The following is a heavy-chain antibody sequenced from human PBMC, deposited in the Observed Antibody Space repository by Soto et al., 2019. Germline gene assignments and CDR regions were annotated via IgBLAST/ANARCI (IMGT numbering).Heavy chain of an antibody. CDR2: IYYAGGT. Sequence: QLQLLESGPGLVKPSETLSLTCTVSGASINNNNNFWAWIRQPPGKGLEWIGSIYYAGGTYYNPSLRSRVTISVDTSKDQFSLRLNSVTVADTAVSFCASEGFPRNYYFDYWGQGALVTVSS. CDR3: ASEGFPRNYYFDY. CDR1: GASINNNNNF. V-gene: IGHV4-39*01. J-gene: IGHJ4*02.